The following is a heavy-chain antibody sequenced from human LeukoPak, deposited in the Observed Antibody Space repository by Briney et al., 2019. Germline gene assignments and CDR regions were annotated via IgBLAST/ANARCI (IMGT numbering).Heavy chain of an antibody. D-gene: IGHD6-19*01. CDR3: ASAGYSSGWYSWFDP. V-gene: IGHV3-66*02. Sequence: GGSLRLSCVASGFTVSSNYMSWVRQAPGKRLEWVSLIYSGGSTYYADSVKGRFTISRDNSKNTLYLQMNSLRAEDTALYYCASAGYSSGWYSWFDPWGQGTLVTVSS. J-gene: IGHJ5*02. CDR1: GFTVSSNY. CDR2: IYSGGST.